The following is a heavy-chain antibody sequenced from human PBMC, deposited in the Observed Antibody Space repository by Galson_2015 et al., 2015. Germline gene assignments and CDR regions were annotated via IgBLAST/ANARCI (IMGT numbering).Heavy chain of an antibody. J-gene: IGHJ5*02. CDR2: IYPGDSDT. CDR1: GYSFTSYW. V-gene: IGHV5-51*01. Sequence: QSGAEVKKPGESLKISCKGSGYSFTSYWIGWVRQMPGKGLEWMGIIYPGDSDTRYSPSFQGQVTISADKSISPAYLQWSSLKASDTAMYYCARHVAVGGYSYGKASWFDPWGQGTLVTVSS. CDR3: ARHVAVGGYSYGKASWFDP. D-gene: IGHD5-18*01.